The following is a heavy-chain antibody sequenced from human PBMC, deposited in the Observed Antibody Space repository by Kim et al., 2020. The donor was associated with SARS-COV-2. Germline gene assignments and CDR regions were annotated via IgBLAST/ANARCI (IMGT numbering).Heavy chain of an antibody. V-gene: IGHV4-34*01. J-gene: IGHJ4*02. CDR3: ARVRWELRRFDY. D-gene: IGHD1-26*01. Sequence: SETLSLTCAVYGGSFSGYYWSWIRQPPGKGLEWIGEINHSGSTNYNPSLKSRVTISVDTSKNQFSLKLSSVTAADTAVYYCARVRWELRRFDYWGQGTLVTVSS. CDR2: INHSGST. CDR1: GGSFSGYY.